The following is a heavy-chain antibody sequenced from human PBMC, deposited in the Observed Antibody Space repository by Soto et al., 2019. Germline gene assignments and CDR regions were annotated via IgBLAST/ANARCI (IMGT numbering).Heavy chain of an antibody. CDR2: TYSRSKWYN. J-gene: IGHJ4*02. V-gene: IGHV6-1*01. CDR3: ARGRDDFWSSFDY. CDR1: GDSVSSNSAA. Sequence: SPTLSLPCAISGDSVSSNSAAWNWSGQSPPTGLEGLGRTYSRSKWYNDYAVSVKSRITINPDTSKNQFSLQLNSATPEDTAVYYCARGRDDFWSSFDYWGQGTLVTVSS. D-gene: IGHD3-3*01.